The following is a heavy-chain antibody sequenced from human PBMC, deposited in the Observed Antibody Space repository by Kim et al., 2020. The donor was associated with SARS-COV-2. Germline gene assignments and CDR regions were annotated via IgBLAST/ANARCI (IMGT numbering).Heavy chain of an antibody. J-gene: IGHJ6*02. V-gene: IGHV4-59*01. CDR2: IYYSGST. Sequence: SETLSLTCTVSGGSISSYYWSWIRQPPGKGLEWIGYIYYSGSTNYNPSLKSRVTISVDTSKNQFSLKLSSVTAADTAVYYCARGSPVWYYYGMDVWGQGTTVTVSS. CDR1: GGSISSYY. D-gene: IGHD2-21*01. CDR3: ARGSPVWYYYGMDV.